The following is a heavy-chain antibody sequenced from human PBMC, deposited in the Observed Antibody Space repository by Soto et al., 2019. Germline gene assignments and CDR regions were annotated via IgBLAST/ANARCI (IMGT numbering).Heavy chain of an antibody. CDR2: ISSSVRTI. Sequence: PGRSLRLSCSASGCRFRKFPMQWVRQSPGKGLEWASYISSSVRTIYYAVSVKGRFTISGDNAKNSLYLQMNSLRAEDTAVYCCARNVDCTSTSCYSWDGMDVWGQGATVTVSS. V-gene: IGHV3-48*04. CDR3: ARNVDCTSTSCYSWDGMDV. D-gene: IGHD2-2*02. CDR1: GCRFRKFP. J-gene: IGHJ6*02.